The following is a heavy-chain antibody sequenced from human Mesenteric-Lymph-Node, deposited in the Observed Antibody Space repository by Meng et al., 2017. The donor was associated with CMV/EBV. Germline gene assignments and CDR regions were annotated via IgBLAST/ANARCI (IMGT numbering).Heavy chain of an antibody. J-gene: IGHJ6*02. D-gene: IGHD3-3*01. CDR2: INHSGST. CDR1: GGSFNDYY. V-gene: IGHV4-34*01. CDR3: AREVHYDFWSGRRPGLGMDV. Sequence: SETLSLTCAVYGGSFNDYYWSWIRQPPGKGLEWIGEINHSGSTNYNPSLKSRVTMSVDTSKNQFSLMLSSVTAADTAVYYCAREVHYDFWSGRRPGLGMDVWGQGTTVTVSS.